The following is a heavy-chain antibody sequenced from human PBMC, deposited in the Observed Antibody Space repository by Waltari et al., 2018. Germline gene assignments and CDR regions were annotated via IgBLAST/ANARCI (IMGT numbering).Heavy chain of an antibody. Sequence: QVQLQQWGAGLLKPSETLSLPCAVYGGSFSGYYWSWIRPPPGKGLEWIGEINHSGSTNYNPSLKSRVTISVDTAKNQFSLKLSSVTAADTAVYYCASFPAIDYYYYYGMDVWGQGTTVTVSS. CDR2: INHSGST. D-gene: IGHD2-2*02. CDR3: ASFPAIDYYYYYGMDV. J-gene: IGHJ6*02. V-gene: IGHV4-34*01. CDR1: GGSFSGYY.